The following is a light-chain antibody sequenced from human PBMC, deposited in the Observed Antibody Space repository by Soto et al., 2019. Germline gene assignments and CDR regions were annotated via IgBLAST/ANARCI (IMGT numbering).Light chain of an antibody. V-gene: IGKV3-20*01. CDR1: QSVSSSY. CDR3: QQYGSSRLT. CDR2: GAS. J-gene: IGKJ4*01. Sequence: SWLTQSPGTLSLSPGERAALSCRASQSVSSSYLAWYQQKPGQAPRLLIYGASSRATGIPDRFSGSGSGTDFTLTISRLEPEDFAVYYCQQYGSSRLTFGGRTKVDI.